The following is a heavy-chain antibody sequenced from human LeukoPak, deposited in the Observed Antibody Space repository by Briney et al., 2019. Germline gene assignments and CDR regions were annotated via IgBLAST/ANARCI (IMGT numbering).Heavy chain of an antibody. CDR3: ATADSARYGSGRIDY. CDR2: IIPVLVST. V-gene: IGHV1-69*04. Sequence: GASVKVSCKGSGGTLSNTVITWVRQAPGQGLEWMGRIIPVLVSTNYAPQFHARVTITADKSTNTAYMDLSSLTSEDTAVYYCATADSARYGSGRIDYWGQGTLVTVSS. J-gene: IGHJ4*02. D-gene: IGHD3-10*01. CDR1: GGTLSNTV.